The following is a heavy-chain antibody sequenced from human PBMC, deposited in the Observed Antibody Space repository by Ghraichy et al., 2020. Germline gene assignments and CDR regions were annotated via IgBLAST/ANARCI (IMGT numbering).Heavy chain of an antibody. V-gene: IGHV5-51*01. CDR2: IYPGDSDT. Sequence: GESLNISCKGSGYSFTSYWIGWVRQMPGKGLEWMGIIYPGDSDTRYSPSFQGQVTISADKSISTAYLQWSSLKASDTAMYYCARHRGSGSYSLGSGLQFDPWGQGTLVTVSS. D-gene: IGHD3-10*01. CDR1: GYSFTSYW. J-gene: IGHJ5*02. CDR3: ARHRGSGSYSLGSGLQFDP.